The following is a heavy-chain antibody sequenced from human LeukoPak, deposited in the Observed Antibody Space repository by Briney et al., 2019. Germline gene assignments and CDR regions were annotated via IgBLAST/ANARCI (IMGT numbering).Heavy chain of an antibody. Sequence: GGSLSLSCAASGFIFRRYWMSWVRQAPGKGLEWVANIKQDESEEYYVDSVKGRFTISRDNAKNALYLQMNSLRAEDTAVYYCARAMDVWGQGTTVTVFS. CDR1: GFIFRRYW. J-gene: IGHJ6*02. CDR3: ARAMDV. V-gene: IGHV3-7*04. CDR2: IKQDESEE.